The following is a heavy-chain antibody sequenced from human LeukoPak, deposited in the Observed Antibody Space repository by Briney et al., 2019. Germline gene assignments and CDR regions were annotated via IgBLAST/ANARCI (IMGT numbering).Heavy chain of an antibody. D-gene: IGHD3-10*02. J-gene: IGHJ6*04. CDR2: MSGSGTTI. Sequence: GGSLRLSCAASGFSFSNYEMNWVRQAPGKGLEWVSYMSGSGTTICYAEPVKGRFTISRDNAKNPLYLQMNSLRAEDTAVYYCAELGITMIGGVWGKGTTVTISS. CDR3: AELGITMIGGV. CDR1: GFSFSNYE. V-gene: IGHV3-48*03.